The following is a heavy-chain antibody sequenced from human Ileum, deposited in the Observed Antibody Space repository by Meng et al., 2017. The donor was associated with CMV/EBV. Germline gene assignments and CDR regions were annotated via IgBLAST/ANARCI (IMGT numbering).Heavy chain of an antibody. J-gene: IGHJ4*02. Sequence: QVQLQQWGAGLLKPPETLSLTCAVYSESFSGYYWSWIRQPPGKGLEWIGEINHSGSTNYNPSLKSRVTISADTSKNQFSLKLSSVTAADTALYYCARAEEYYYDSRGYYFSDYWGQGTLVTVSS. V-gene: IGHV4-34*01. D-gene: IGHD3-22*01. CDR3: ARAEEYYYDSRGYYFSDY. CDR2: INHSGST. CDR1: SESFSGYY.